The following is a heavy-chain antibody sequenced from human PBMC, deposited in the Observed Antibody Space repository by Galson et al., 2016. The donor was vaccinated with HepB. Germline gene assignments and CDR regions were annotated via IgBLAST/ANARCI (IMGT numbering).Heavy chain of an antibody. J-gene: IGHJ4*02. D-gene: IGHD2-21*02. CDR1: GDSISSDSYY. CDR3: ARHSAYCGGDCYSWGGDLALFDY. V-gene: IGHV4-39*01. Sequence: SETLSLTCTVSGDSISSDSYYWGWIRRPPGKGLEWIGSVYYSGSTSYNPSLKSRLTISVDTTKNQFSLKLNSVTTADTAVYYCARHSAYCGGDCYSWGGDLALFDYWGQGTLVTVSS. CDR2: VYYSGST.